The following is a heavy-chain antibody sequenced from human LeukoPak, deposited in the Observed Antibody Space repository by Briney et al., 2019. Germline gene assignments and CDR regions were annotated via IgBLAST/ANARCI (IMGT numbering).Heavy chain of an antibody. CDR2: IIPILGIA. D-gene: IGHD2-2*01. Sequence: VKVSCKASGGTFSSYTISWARQAPGQGLEWMGRIIPILGIANYAQKFQGRVTITADKSTSTAYMELSSLRSEDTAVYYCARGYCSSTSCFWAKRFDPWGQGTLVTVSS. V-gene: IGHV1-69*02. J-gene: IGHJ5*02. CDR1: GGTFSSYT. CDR3: ARGYCSSTSCFWAKRFDP.